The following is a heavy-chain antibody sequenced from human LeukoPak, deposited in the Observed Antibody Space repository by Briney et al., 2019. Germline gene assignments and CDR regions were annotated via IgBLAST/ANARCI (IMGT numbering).Heavy chain of an antibody. CDR2: IWSDGSNK. V-gene: IGHV3-33*01. Sequence: GVSLRLSCAASGFTFRSYGMHWVRQAPGRGLEWVAVIWSDGSNKKYADSVKGRFTISRDNSKNTVSLQMDSLRAEDTAVYYCARRGSGVHNFDCWGQGTLVTVSS. D-gene: IGHD1-26*01. J-gene: IGHJ4*02. CDR3: ARRGSGVHNFDC. CDR1: GFTFRSYG.